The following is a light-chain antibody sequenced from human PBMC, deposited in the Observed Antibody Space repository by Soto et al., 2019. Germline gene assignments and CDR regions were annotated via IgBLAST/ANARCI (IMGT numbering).Light chain of an antibody. V-gene: IGLV1-40*01. CDR1: ASNIGAHYD. Sequence: QSVLTQPPSVSGAPGQRVTISCTGSASNIGAHYDVHWYQQLPGTAPKLPIYGYTHRPSGVPDRFSGAKSGTSASLAITGLQAEDEADYYCQSYDTSRSGWVFGGGTKLTVL. J-gene: IGLJ3*02. CDR2: GYT. CDR3: QSYDTSRSGWV.